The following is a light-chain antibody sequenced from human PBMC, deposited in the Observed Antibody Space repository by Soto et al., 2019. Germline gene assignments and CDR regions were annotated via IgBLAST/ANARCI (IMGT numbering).Light chain of an antibody. CDR1: QSILSRSNNRDY. V-gene: IGKV4-1*01. CDR2: WAS. Sequence: DIVMTQSPDSLAVSLVERAAINCKSSQSILSRSNNRDYLAWYQQKPGQPPKLLINWASTRESGVPDRFSGSGSGTDFTLTISSLQAEDVAVYYCQHYHSIPLTFGGGTKVEIK. J-gene: IGKJ4*01. CDR3: QHYHSIPLT.